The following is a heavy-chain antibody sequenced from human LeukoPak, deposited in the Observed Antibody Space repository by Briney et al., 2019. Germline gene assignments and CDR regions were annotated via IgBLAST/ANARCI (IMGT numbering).Heavy chain of an antibody. CDR2: INPSGGST. V-gene: IGHV1-46*01. CDR3: ARSRWSGNMIVALYYFDY. J-gene: IGHJ4*02. Sequence: GASVKVSCKTSGYTFTNYYMHWVRQAPGQGPEWMGIINPSGGSTNYAQKFQGRVTITADESTSTAYMELSSLRSEDTAVYYCARSRWSGNMIVALYYFDYWGQGTLVTVSS. D-gene: IGHD3-22*01. CDR1: GYTFTNYY.